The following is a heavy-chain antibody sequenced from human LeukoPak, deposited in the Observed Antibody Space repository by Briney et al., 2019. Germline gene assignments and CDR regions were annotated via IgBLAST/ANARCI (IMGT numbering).Heavy chain of an antibody. Sequence: SVKVSCKASGGTFSSYAISWVRQAPGQGLEWMGGIIPIFGTANYAQKFQGRVTITADKSTSTAYMELSSLRSEDTAVYYCARGYYYGSGSLFAFDIWGQGTMVTVSS. CDR2: IIPIFGTA. CDR3: ARGYYYGSGSLFAFDI. D-gene: IGHD3-10*01. V-gene: IGHV1-69*06. CDR1: GGTFSSYA. J-gene: IGHJ3*02.